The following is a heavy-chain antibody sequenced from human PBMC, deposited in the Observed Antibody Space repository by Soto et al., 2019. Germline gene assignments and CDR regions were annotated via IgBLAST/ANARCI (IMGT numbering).Heavy chain of an antibody. CDR1: GGSFSGYY. J-gene: IGHJ3*01. V-gene: IGHV4-34*01. CDR3: AREVNLAATSDAFDV. CDR2: INHSGST. D-gene: IGHD2-15*01. Sequence: SETLSLTCAVYGGSFSGYYWSWIRQPPGKGLEWIGEINHSGSTNYNPSLKSRVTISVDTSKNQFSLRLSSVTAADTAMYYCAREVNLAATSDAFDVWGQGTMVTVSS.